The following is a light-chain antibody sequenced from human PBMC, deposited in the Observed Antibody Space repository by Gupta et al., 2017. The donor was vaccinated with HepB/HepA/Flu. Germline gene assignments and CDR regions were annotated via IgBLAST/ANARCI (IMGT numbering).Light chain of an antibody. Sequence: SYNLTPAPSVSVSPGQTASLTCSGDKLGDKYACWYQQKPGQSPLLVIYQDSKRPSGIPERFSGSNSGNTATLTISGTQAMDEADYYCQAWDSGTVVFGGGTKLTVL. CDR2: QDS. J-gene: IGLJ2*01. CDR1: KLGDKY. CDR3: QAWDSGTVV. V-gene: IGLV3-1*01.